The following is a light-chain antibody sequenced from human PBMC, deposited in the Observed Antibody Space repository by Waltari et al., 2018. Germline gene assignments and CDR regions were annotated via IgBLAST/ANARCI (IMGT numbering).Light chain of an antibody. J-gene: IGKJ1*01. CDR2: CAS. V-gene: IGKV4-1*01. CDR1: QSVLYSSNNKNY. CDR3: QQYLSTPPT. Sequence: DIVMTQSPDSLAVSLGERATINCKSSQSVLYSSNNKNYLAWYQQKAGQPPKLLIYCASTRESGVPDRFSGSGSGTDFTLTISSLQAEDVAVYYCQQYLSTPPTFGQGTKVEIK.